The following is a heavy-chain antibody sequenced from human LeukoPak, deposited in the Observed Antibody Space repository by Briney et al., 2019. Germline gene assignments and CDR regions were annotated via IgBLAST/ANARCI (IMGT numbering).Heavy chain of an antibody. CDR1: GGTFSSYA. D-gene: IGHD6-13*01. J-gene: IGHJ5*02. CDR2: IIPIFGTA. Sequence: VASVKVSCKASGGTFSSYAISWVRQAPGQGLERMGGIIPIFGTANYAQKFQGRVTITTDESTSTAYMELSSLRSEDTAVYYCAVGAAAGRGWFDPWGQGTLVTVSS. CDR3: AVGAAAGRGWFDP. V-gene: IGHV1-69*05.